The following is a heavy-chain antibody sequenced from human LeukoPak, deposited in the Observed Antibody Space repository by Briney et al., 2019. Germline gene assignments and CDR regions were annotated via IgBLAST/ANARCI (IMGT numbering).Heavy chain of an antibody. J-gene: IGHJ4*02. CDR2: IWYDETYK. CDR3: AKDPHGSYGPRYFFDS. Sequence: PGGSLRLSCAASGFIFSSYAMHWVRQAPGKGLEWVAVIWYDETYKYYADSVKGRFTISRDNSKNTLYLQMNSLRAEDTALYYCAKDPHGSYGPRYFFDSWGQGTLVTVSS. CDR1: GFIFSSYA. D-gene: IGHD5-18*01. V-gene: IGHV3-33*06.